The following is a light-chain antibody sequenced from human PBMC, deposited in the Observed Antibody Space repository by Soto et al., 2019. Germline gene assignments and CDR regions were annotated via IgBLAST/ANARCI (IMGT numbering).Light chain of an antibody. Sequence: QSALTQPASVSGSPGQSITISCTGTSSDVGGYNYVSCYQPHPGKAPKLMIYDVSNRPSGVSNRFSGSKSDNTASLTISGLQAEDEADYYCSSYTSSITLDVFGTGTKLTVL. CDR3: SSYTSSITLDV. V-gene: IGLV2-14*01. CDR2: DVS. CDR1: SSDVGGYNY. J-gene: IGLJ1*01.